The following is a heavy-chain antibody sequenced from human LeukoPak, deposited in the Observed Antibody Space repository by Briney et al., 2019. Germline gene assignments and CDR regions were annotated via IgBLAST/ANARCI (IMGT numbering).Heavy chain of an antibody. J-gene: IGHJ6*03. CDR3: ARDSNPAAAGIVHYYYYMDV. D-gene: IGHD6-13*01. CDR2: INPSGGST. Sequence: ASVKVSCKASGYTFTSYYMHWVRQAPGQGLEWMGIINPSGGSTSYAQKFQGRVTMTRDTSTSTAYMELRSLRSDDTAVYYCARDSNPAAAGIVHYYYYMDVWGKGTTVTVSS. V-gene: IGHV1-46*01. CDR1: GYTFTSYY.